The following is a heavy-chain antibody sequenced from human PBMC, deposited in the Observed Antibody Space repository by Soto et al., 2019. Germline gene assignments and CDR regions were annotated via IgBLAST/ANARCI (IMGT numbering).Heavy chain of an antibody. CDR3: VEDGSSGWSYYYGLDV. V-gene: IGHV3-30*18. CDR2: ISYDGSNK. J-gene: IGHJ6*02. Sequence: GGSLRLSCAASGFTFNSYGMHWVRQAPGKGLEWVAVISYDGSNKYYADSVKGRFTIARDNSKNTLYLQMSSLRAEDTAVYYCVEDGSSGWSYYYGLDVWGQGTSVTVSS. CDR1: GFTFNSYG. D-gene: IGHD6-19*01.